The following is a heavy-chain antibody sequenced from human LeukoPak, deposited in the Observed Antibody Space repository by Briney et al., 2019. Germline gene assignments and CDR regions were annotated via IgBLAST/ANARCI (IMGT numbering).Heavy chain of an antibody. J-gene: IGHJ4*02. CDR2: IIPIFGTA. CDR3: ASGSCSGGSCYSFAPPFDY. V-gene: IGHV1-69*06. D-gene: IGHD2-15*01. Sequence: SVKVSCKASGGTFSSYAISWVRQAPGQGLEWMGGIIPIFGTANYAQKFQGRVTITADKSTSTAYMELSSLRSEDTAVYYCASGSCSGGSCYSFAPPFDYWGQGTLVTVSS. CDR1: GGTFSSYA.